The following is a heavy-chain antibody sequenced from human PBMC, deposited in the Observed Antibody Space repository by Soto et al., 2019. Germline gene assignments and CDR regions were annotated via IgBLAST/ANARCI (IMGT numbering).Heavy chain of an antibody. CDR1: GFTFSNYG. V-gene: IGHV3-30*18. CDR2: ILYDGSDK. D-gene: IGHD3-10*01. J-gene: IGHJ6*02. CDR3: AKDRIVMIRGVMNYYGMDV. Sequence: QVQLVESGGGVVQPGRSLRLSCAASGFTFSNYGMHWVRQAPGKGLERVAFILYDGSDKYFADSVKGRFTISRDNSKNTLDLQMNSLRAEDTAVYYCAKDRIVMIRGVMNYYGMDVWGQGTTVTVSS.